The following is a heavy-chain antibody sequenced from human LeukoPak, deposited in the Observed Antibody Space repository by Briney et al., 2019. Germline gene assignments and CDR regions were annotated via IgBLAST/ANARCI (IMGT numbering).Heavy chain of an antibody. CDR3: AGHPAEMNTL. V-gene: IGHV3-21*01. CDR1: GLTFSNYR. J-gene: IGHJ4*02. CDR2: ISSSGNYI. Sequence: PGGSLRLSCAASGLTFSNYRMNWLRQAPGKGLEWVSSISSSGNYIYYADSMRGRFTISRDNAKNSVYLQMSSLRAEDTAVYYCAGHPAEMNTLWGQGTLVTVSS. D-gene: IGHD5-24*01.